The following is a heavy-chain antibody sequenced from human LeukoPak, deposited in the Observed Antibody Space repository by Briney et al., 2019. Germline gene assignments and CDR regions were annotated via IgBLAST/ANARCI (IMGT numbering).Heavy chain of an antibody. D-gene: IGHD6-19*01. Sequence: GGSLRLSCAGSGFSFSYYGFHWFRQAPDKGLDWVAFTRYDGMVNHYKDSVKGRFTISRDNSKNTVYLQMSSLRTEDTAVYFCAKEENSGWYGTDLWGRGNQVIVSS. V-gene: IGHV3-30*02. CDR1: GFSFSYYG. J-gene: IGHJ5*02. CDR2: TRYDGMVN. CDR3: AKEENSGWYGTDL.